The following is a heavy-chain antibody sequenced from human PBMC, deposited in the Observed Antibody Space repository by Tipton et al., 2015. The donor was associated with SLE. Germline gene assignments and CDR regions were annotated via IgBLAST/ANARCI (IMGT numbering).Heavy chain of an antibody. V-gene: IGHV3-23*01. CDR2: ISGSGGST. CDR3: AKDVTGTSRGAFDI. D-gene: IGHD1-7*01. Sequence: SLRLSCAASGFTFSDYYMSWIRQAPGKGLEWVSAISGSGGSTYYADSVKGRFTISRDNSKNTLYLQMNSLRAEDTAVYYCAKDVTGTSRGAFDIWGQGTMVTVSS. CDR1: GFTFSDYY. J-gene: IGHJ3*02.